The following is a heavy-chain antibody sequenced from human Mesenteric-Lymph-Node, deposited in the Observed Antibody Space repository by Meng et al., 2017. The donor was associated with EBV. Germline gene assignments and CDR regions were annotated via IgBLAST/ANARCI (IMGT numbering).Heavy chain of an antibody. J-gene: IGHJ4*02. V-gene: IGHV1-8*01. CDR1: GYTFTSYD. CDR3: SRDSIYNGQDS. CDR2: MNPNSGAT. D-gene: IGHD5-24*01. Sequence: VHLVQSWVKGKKPGGSVKVSCKASGYTFTSYDINWVRQATGQGLEWMGWMNPNSGATGSTQKFQGRVTMTRNTSISTAYMELNSLTSEDTAVYYCSRDSIYNGQDSWGQGTLVTVSS.